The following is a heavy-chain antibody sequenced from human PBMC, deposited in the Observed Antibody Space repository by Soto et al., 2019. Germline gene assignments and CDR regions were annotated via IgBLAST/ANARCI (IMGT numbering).Heavy chain of an antibody. J-gene: IGHJ4*02. CDR2: VYYSGNT. Sequence: SETLSLTCTVSGGSLSSYYWTWIRQPPGKGLEWIGYVYYSGNTNYNPSLKSRVTISVDTSKNQFSLKLSSVTAADTAVYYCARAAMGGSSWPFDYWGQGTLVTV. V-gene: IGHV4-59*01. D-gene: IGHD6-13*01. CDR3: ARAAMGGSSWPFDY. CDR1: GGSLSSYY.